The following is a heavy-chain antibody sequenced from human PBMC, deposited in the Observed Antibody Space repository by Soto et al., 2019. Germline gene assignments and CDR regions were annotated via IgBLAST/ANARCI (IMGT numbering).Heavy chain of an antibody. J-gene: IGHJ4*02. CDR3: ARQPVVGAAFFDY. Sequence: QVQLVQSGAEVKKPGASVKVSCKASGYTFTSYGISWVRQAPGQGLEWMGWISAYHGNTTYALKLQGRVTMTTDTSTITAHMELRSLGSDDTAVYYCARQPVVGAAFFDYWGQGTLVTVSS. CDR1: GYTFTSYG. D-gene: IGHD2-15*01. V-gene: IGHV1-18*01. CDR2: ISAYHGNT.